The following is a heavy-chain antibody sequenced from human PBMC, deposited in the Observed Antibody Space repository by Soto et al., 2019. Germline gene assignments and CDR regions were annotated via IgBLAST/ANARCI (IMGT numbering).Heavy chain of an antibody. CDR2: IIPISGAT. CDR3: VIASRPLNFYFEMDV. CDR1: GGTFNSHA. J-gene: IGHJ6*02. V-gene: IGHV1-69*01. Sequence: QVQVVQSGAEVKKPGSSVKVSCKTSGGTFNSHAINWVRQAPGQGLEWMGGIIPISGATSYAQKFQGRVTVTADESTNTAHMELSGLRSEDTAMYYCVIASRPLNFYFEMDVWGQGTTVIVSS.